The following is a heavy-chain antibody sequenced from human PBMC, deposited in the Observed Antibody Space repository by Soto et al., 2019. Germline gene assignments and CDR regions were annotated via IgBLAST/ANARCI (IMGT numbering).Heavy chain of an antibody. CDR3: ARDLLYCGGDCYHDAFDI. J-gene: IGHJ3*02. CDR2: ISTYNGDT. CDR1: GYTFTTYG. Sequence: QVQLVQSGAEVKKPGASVKVSSKASGYTFTTYGISWVRQAPGQGLEWMGWISTYNGDTNYAQKVQGRVTMTADTSTRTAYMELRSLRSDDTAVYYCARDLLYCGGDCYHDAFDIWGQGTMVTVSS. V-gene: IGHV1-18*01. D-gene: IGHD2-21*02.